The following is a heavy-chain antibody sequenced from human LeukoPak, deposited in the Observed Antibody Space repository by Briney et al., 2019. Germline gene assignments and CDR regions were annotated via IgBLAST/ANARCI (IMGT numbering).Heavy chain of an antibody. Sequence: APVKVSCKASGYTFTSYYMHWVRQAPGQGLEWMGIINPSGGSTSYAQKFQGRVTMTRDTSTSTVYMELSSLRSEDTAVYYCAREGTISGYYYVFDYWGQGTLVTVSS. CDR3: AREGTISGYYYVFDY. CDR2: INPSGGST. D-gene: IGHD3-22*01. J-gene: IGHJ4*02. CDR1: GYTFTSYY. V-gene: IGHV1-46*01.